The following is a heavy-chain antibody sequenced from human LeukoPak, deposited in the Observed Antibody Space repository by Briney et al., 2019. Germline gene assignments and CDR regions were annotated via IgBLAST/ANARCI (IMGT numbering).Heavy chain of an antibody. J-gene: IGHJ3*02. Sequence: PGGSLRLSCAASGFTFSSYWMSWVRQAPGKGLEWVAVISYDGSNEYYPDSVKGRFTISRDNSKNTLYLQMNSLSTEDTAVYYCARAAGGYSYGLIDAFDIWGQGTMVTLSS. CDR1: GFTFSSYW. CDR3: ARAAGGYSYGLIDAFDI. D-gene: IGHD5-18*01. V-gene: IGHV3-30-3*01. CDR2: ISYDGSNE.